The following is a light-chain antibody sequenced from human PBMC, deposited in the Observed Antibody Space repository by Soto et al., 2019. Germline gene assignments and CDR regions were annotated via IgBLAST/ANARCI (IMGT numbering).Light chain of an antibody. Sequence: EIQLTQSPSSLSASVGDRVTITCRATQGISSYLAWYQQKPGKAPKLLIYAASTLQSGVPSRFSGSGSGTDFTLTINSLQPEDFATYYCQQLNSYPITFGQGTRLEIK. CDR2: AAS. CDR1: QGISSY. V-gene: IGKV1-9*01. CDR3: QQLNSYPIT. J-gene: IGKJ5*01.